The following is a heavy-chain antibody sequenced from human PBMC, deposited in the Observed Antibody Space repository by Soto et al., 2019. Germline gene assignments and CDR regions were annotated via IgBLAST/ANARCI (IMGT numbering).Heavy chain of an antibody. D-gene: IGHD4-17*01. V-gene: IGHV5-51*03. J-gene: IGHJ3*02. Sequence: EVQLVQSGAEVKEPGGSLKISCGGSGYVFSTNWIGWVRQMPGKGLEWMGIIYPADSDTRYSPSFEGQATISADKSISTTYLQWSNLKASDTAMYYCARAYGARFDIWGQGTMVTVSS. CDR3: ARAYGARFDI. CDR1: GYVFSTNW. CDR2: IYPADSDT.